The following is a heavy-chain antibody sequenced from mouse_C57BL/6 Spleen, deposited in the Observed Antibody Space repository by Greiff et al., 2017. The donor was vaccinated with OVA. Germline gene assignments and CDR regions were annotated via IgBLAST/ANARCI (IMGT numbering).Heavy chain of an antibody. CDR3: AVYYYGSSKFAY. V-gene: IGHV1-47*01. D-gene: IGHD1-1*01. CDR2: FHPYNDDT. Sequence: VKLMESGAELVKPGASVKMSCKASGYTFTTYPIEWMKQNHGKSLEWIGNFHPYNDDTKYNEKFKGKATLTVEKSSSTVYLELSRLTSDDSAVYYCAVYYYGSSKFAYWGQGTLVTVSA. J-gene: IGHJ3*01. CDR1: GYTFTTYP.